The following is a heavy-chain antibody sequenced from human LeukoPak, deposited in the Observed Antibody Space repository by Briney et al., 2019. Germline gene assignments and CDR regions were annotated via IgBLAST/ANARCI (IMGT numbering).Heavy chain of an antibody. V-gene: IGHV4-34*01. CDR3: ARHHRGDIVVVPAAMGAFDI. CDR2: INHSGST. J-gene: IGHJ3*02. Sequence: SETLSLTCAVYGGSFSGYYWSWIRQPPGKGLEWIGEINHSGSTNYNPSLKNRVTISVDTSKNQFSLKLSSVTAADTAVYYCARHHRGDIVVVPAAMGAFDIWGQGTMVTVSS. D-gene: IGHD2-2*01. CDR1: GGSFSGYY.